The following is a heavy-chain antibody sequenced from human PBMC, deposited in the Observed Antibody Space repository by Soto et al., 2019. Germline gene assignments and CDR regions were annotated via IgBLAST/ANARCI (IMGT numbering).Heavy chain of an antibody. V-gene: IGHV4-38-2*02. Sequence: SETLSLTCAVSGYSISRGYYWGWIRQPPGKGLEWIGNMHHSGTTYYNPSLKSRVTMSIDTSKNQFSLKLRSATAADTAVYYCARDLGEYVATVYFDYWGQGTLVTVSS. CDR2: MHHSGTT. CDR3: ARDLGEYVATVYFDY. J-gene: IGHJ4*02. CDR1: GYSISRGYY. D-gene: IGHD5-12*01.